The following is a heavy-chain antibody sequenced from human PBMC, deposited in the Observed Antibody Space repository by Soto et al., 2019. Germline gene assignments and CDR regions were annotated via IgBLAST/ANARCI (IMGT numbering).Heavy chain of an antibody. CDR2: IYYSGST. CDR1: GGSISGGGYY. J-gene: IGHJ5*02. Sequence: TLSLTCTVSGGSISGGGYYWSWIRQPPGKGLEWIGYIYYSGSTNYNPSLKSRVTISVDTSKNQFSLKLSSVTAADTAVYYCARRGGGYCSSTSCHNWFDPWGQGTLVTVSS. CDR3: ARRGGGYCSSTSCHNWFDP. D-gene: IGHD2-2*01. V-gene: IGHV4-61*08.